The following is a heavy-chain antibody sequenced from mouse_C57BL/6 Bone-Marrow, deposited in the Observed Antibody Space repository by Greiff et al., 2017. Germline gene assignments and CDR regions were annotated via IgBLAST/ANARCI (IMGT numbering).Heavy chain of an antibody. J-gene: IGHJ1*01. CDR1: GHTFTGYW. D-gene: IGHD1-1*01. Sequence: VQLQQSGAELMKPGASGKLSCKATGHTFTGYWIAWVKQRPGHGLEWIGEILPVSGSTNYNEKFKGKATFTADTSSNTAYMQLSSLTTEDSAIYYCARSGPSDCCSTAWYFDFGGSGTTVTVSA. V-gene: IGHV1-9*01. CDR3: ARSGPSDCCSTAWYFDF. CDR2: ILPVSGST.